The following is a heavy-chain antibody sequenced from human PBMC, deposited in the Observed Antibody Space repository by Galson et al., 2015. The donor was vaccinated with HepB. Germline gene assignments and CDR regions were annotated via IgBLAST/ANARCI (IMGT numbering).Heavy chain of an antibody. CDR2: ISGYGGST. D-gene: IGHD3-10*01. J-gene: IGHJ3*02. V-gene: IGHV3-23*01. CDR3: AKDQSLRITMVRGVKTHDAFDI. CDR1: GFTFSSYA. Sequence: SLRLSCAASGFTFSSYAMSWVRQAPGKGLEWVSTISGYGGSTYYADSVKGRFTISRDNSKNTLYLQMNSLRVEDTAVYYCAKDQSLRITMVRGVKTHDAFDIWGQGTMVTVSS.